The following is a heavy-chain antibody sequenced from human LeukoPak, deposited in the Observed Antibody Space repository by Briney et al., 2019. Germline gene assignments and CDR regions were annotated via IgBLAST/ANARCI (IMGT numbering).Heavy chain of an antibody. D-gene: IGHD3-16*01. Sequence: SETLSLTCTVSGGSISSGDYYWSWIRQPPGKGLEWIGYIDYSGSTYYNPCPKSRVTISVDRSQNLLSRKLSSVTAADTAVYYCAREGPWGALEHWAQGPLVTVSS. CDR3: AREGPWGALEH. CDR2: IDYSGST. V-gene: IGHV4-30-4*08. CDR1: GGSISSGDYY. J-gene: IGHJ1*01.